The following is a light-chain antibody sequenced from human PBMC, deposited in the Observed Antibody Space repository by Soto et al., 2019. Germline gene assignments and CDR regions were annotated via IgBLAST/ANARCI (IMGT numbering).Light chain of an antibody. CDR3: QQYGSSLPFT. J-gene: IGKJ3*01. V-gene: IGKV3-20*01. CDR2: GAS. Sequence: IVLTQSPGTLSLSPGERATLSCRASQSVRSSYLAWYQQKPGQAPRLLIYGASSRATGIPDRFSGSGSGTDFTLTISRLEPEDFAVYYCQQYGSSLPFTFGPGTKVDIK. CDR1: QSVRSSY.